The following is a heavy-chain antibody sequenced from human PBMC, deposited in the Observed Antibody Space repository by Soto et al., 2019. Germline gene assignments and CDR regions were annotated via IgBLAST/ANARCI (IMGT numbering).Heavy chain of an antibody. V-gene: IGHV5-51*01. CDR3: ARISATIFGVVTNNSFDP. J-gene: IGHJ5*02. Sequence: PGESLKISCKGSGYSLTSYWIGWVRQMPGKGLERMGIIYPGDSDTRYSPSFQGQVTISADKSISTAYLQWSSLKASDTAMYYCARISATIFGVVTNNSFDPWGQGTLVTVSS. D-gene: IGHD3-3*01. CDR1: GYSLTSYW. CDR2: IYPGDSDT.